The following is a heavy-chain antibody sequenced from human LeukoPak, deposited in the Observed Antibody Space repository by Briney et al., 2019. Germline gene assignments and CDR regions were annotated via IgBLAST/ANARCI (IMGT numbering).Heavy chain of an antibody. CDR1: GFTFTDYY. V-gene: IGHV3-11*01. J-gene: IGHJ4*02. Sequence: GGSLRLSCAASGFTFTDYYMNWIRQAPGKGLEWISYISTSGTTIYSADSVKGRFTISRDNAKNSLFLQMKSLRAEDTALYYCAKDQYGSGTYYTILDYWGQGTLVTVSS. D-gene: IGHD3-10*01. CDR2: ISTSGTTI. CDR3: AKDQYGSGTYYTILDY.